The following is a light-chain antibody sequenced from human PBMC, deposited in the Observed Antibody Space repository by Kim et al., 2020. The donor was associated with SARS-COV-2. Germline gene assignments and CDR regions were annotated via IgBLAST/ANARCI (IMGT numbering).Light chain of an antibody. CDR1: SSDVGGYDY. J-gene: IGLJ1*01. CDR2: DVS. Sequence: QSALTQPASVSGSPGQSITISCTGTSSDVGGYDYVSWYQQHPGKAPKLMIYDVSKRPSGVSNRFSGSRSGNTASLTISGLQAEDEADYYCSSYTSSTFGVFGTGTKVTVL. V-gene: IGLV2-14*01. CDR3: SSYTSSTFGV.